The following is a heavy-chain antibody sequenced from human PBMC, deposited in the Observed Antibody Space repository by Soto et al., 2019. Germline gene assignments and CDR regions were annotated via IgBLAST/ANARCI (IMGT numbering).Heavy chain of an antibody. CDR1: GFTFDDYA. D-gene: IGHD2-2*01. Sequence: PGGSLRLSCAASGFTFDDYAMHWVRQAPGKGLEWVSGISWNSGSIGYADSVKGRFTISRDNAKNSLYLQMNSLRAEDTALYYCAKGWSAVPAAKIDYWGQGTLVTVSS. CDR3: AKGWSAVPAAKIDY. CDR2: ISWNSGSI. V-gene: IGHV3-9*01. J-gene: IGHJ4*02.